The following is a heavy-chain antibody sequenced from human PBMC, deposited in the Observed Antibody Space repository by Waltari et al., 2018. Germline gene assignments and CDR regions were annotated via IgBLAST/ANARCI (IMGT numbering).Heavy chain of an antibody. D-gene: IGHD2-15*01. J-gene: IGHJ5*02. CDR3: ASGGCSGGICYSNWFDP. Sequence: QVLLVQSGAEVKKPGASVKVSCKASGYTFSGHNMHWVRQAPGQGLEWMGWINPNSGGTNYAQKCQGRVTMTRDTSISTAYMELSSLRSDDTAVYYCASGGCSGGICYSNWFDPWGQGTLVTVSS. CDR2: INPNSGGT. CDR1: GYTFSGHN. V-gene: IGHV1-2*02.